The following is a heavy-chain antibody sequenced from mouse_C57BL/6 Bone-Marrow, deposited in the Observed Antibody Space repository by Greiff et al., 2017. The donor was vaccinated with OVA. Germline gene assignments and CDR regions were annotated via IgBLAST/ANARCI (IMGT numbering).Heavy chain of an antibody. V-gene: IGHV3-6*01. CDR2: ISYDGSN. CDR3: ARVTTVVATYYYAMDY. CDR1: GYSITSGYY. J-gene: IGHJ4*01. D-gene: IGHD1-1*01. Sequence: DVKLVESGPGLVKPSQSLSLTCSVTGYSITSGYYWNWIRQFPGNKLEWMGYISYDGSNNYNPSLKNRISITRDTSKNQFFLKLNSVTTEDTATYYCARVTTVVATYYYAMDYWGQGTSVTVSS.